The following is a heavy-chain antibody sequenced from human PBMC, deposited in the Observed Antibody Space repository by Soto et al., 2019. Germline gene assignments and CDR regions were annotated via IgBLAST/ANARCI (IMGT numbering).Heavy chain of an antibody. D-gene: IGHD5-18*01. Sequence: PSETLSLTCTVSGGSISSYYWSWIRQPPVKGLEWIGYIYYSGSTNYNPSLKSRVTISVDTSKNQFSLKLSSVTAADTAVYYCARASPPRYSYGPLLHWGQGTLVTVS. CDR1: GGSISSYY. CDR3: ARASPPRYSYGPLLH. V-gene: IGHV4-59*01. CDR2: IYYSGST. J-gene: IGHJ4*02.